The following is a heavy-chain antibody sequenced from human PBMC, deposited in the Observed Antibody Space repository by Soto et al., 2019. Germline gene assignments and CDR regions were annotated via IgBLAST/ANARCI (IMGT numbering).Heavy chain of an antibody. CDR1: GFTFSSYG. Sequence: PGGSLRLSCAASGFTFSSYGMHWVRQAPGKGLEWVADIWYDGSNKYYADSVKGRFTISRDNSKHTLYLQMNSLRAEDTALYYCARGGYCISANCQHPRDYYYYGMDVWGQGTTVTVSS. D-gene: IGHD6-13*01. V-gene: IGHV3-33*08. J-gene: IGHJ6*02. CDR3: ARGGYCISANCQHPRDYYYYGMDV. CDR2: IWYDGSNK.